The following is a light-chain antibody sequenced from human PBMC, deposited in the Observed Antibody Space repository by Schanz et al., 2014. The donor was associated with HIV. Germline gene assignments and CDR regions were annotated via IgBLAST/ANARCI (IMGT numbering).Light chain of an antibody. CDR1: QSVSSN. CDR2: GAS. J-gene: IGKJ5*01. V-gene: IGKV3-15*01. Sequence: EIVLTQSPATLSVSPGERATLSCRASQSVSSNLAWYQQKPGQAPRLLISGASTRATGIPARFSGSGSGTEFTLTISSLQSEDFGVYFCQQFHLWPVTFGQGTRLEIK. CDR3: QQFHLWPVT.